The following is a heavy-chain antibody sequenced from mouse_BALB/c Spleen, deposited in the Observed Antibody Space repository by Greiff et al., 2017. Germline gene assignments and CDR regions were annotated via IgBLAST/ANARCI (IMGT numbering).Heavy chain of an antibody. CDR3: ARSGSFYGNYVDWYFDV. CDR2: INPSSGYT. D-gene: IGHD2-1*01. V-gene: IGHV1-4*01. Sequence: VQLQQSGAELARPGASVKMSCKASGYTFTSYTMHWVKQRPGQGLEWIGYINPSSGYTNYNQKFKDKATLTADKSSSTAYMQLSSLTSEDSAVYYCARSGSFYGNYVDWYFDVWGAGTTVTVSS. J-gene: IGHJ1*01. CDR1: GYTFTSYT.